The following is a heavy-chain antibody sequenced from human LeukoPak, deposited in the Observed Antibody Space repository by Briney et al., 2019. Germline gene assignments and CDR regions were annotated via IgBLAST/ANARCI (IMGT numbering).Heavy chain of an antibody. V-gene: IGHV3-23*01. Sequence: GGSLRLSCAASGFIFNNYGLVWVRQAPGKGLEWVSAISNDGGGTTYADFVKGRFSVSRNNSKNTLFLQMNSLRAEDTALYYCAKGSSGYFFDLWGQGTLVTVSS. CDR1: GFIFNNYG. CDR3: AKGSSGYFFDL. J-gene: IGHJ4*02. D-gene: IGHD3-22*01. CDR2: ISNDGGGT.